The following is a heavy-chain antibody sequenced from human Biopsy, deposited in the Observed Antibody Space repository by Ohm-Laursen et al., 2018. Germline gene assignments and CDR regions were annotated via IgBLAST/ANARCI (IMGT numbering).Heavy chain of an antibody. J-gene: IGHJ6*02. D-gene: IGHD2/OR15-2a*01. V-gene: IGHV4-59*01. CDR2: IYYSGST. CDR1: GGSISSDY. Sequence: GTLSLTCTVSGGSISSDYWSWIRQTPGKGLERIGYIYYSGSTNYNPSLKRRVTISVDTSKNQFSLRLNSVTAADTAVYYCARATNSTGWPYYYFYGMDVWGQGTTVTVSS. CDR3: ARATNSTGWPYYYFYGMDV.